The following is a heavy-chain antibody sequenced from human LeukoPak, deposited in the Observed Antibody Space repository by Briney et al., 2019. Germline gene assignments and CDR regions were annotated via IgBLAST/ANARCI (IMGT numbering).Heavy chain of an antibody. J-gene: IGHJ6*03. CDR3: ATQYSNYDYYYYYMDV. CDR1: GFTFDDYA. CDR2: ISWNSGSI. D-gene: IGHD4-11*01. V-gene: IGHV3-9*01. Sequence: PGGSLRLSCAASGFTFDDYAMHWVRQAPGKGLEWVSGISWNSGSIGYADSVKGRFTISRDNAKNSLYLQMNSLRAEDTALYYCATQYSNYDYYYYYMDVWGKGTTVSVSS.